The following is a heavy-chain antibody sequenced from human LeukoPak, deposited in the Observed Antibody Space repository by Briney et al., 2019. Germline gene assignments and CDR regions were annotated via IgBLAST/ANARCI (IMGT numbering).Heavy chain of an antibody. CDR1: GFSFSKAW. J-gene: IGHJ4*02. D-gene: IGHD6-13*01. CDR2: IKSKTDGETI. CDR3: TTDSRTAAPPHFDY. Sequence: PGGSLRLSCAASGFSFSKAWMSWVRQAPGKGLEWVCRIKSKTDGETIQYAAPVEGRFTISRDDSKNTLDQQMNSLKTEDTAVYYCTTDSRTAAPPHFDYWGQGSLVTVSS. V-gene: IGHV3-15*01.